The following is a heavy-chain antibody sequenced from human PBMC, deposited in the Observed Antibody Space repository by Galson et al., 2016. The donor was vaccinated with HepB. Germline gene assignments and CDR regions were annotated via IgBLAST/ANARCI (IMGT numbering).Heavy chain of an antibody. CDR3: GRDVGP. CDR1: GSTVSNNY. D-gene: IGHD1-26*01. Sequence: SLRLSCAASGSTVSNNYMSWVRQAPGKGLEWVSLIYSGGTTSYASSVRGRFTISRDNSKNTLYLQMNSLRAEDTAVYYCGRDVGPWGQGTLVTVSS. J-gene: IGHJ5*02. V-gene: IGHV3-53*01. CDR2: IYSGGTT.